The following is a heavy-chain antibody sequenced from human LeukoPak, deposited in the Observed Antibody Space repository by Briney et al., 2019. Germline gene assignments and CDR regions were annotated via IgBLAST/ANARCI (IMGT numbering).Heavy chain of an antibody. J-gene: IGHJ4*02. CDR2: ISSSSSYI. V-gene: IGHV3-21*01. CDR3: ARERTTVTRRGYFDY. CDR1: DSPSVAS. Sequence: GGSLRPPVQPLDSPSVASMNWVRQAPGKGLEWVSSISSSSSYIYYADSVKGRFTISRDNAKNSLYPQMNSLRAEDTAVYYCARERTTVTRRGYFDYWGQGTLVTVSS. D-gene: IGHD4-17*01.